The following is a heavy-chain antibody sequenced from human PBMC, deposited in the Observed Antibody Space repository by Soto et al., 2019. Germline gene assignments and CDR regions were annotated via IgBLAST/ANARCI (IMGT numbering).Heavy chain of an antibody. CDR2: MNLDTGGT. CDR3: ARDGNFAFRGYSFGFDF. CDR1: GYRFTTFY. D-gene: IGHD5-18*01. V-gene: IGHV1-2*06. J-gene: IGHJ4*02. Sequence: GASVNVSCKASGYRFTTFYIHWVRQAPGQGLEWMGRMNLDTGGTTYAQKFQGRVTMTRDTSISTAYMEVTNLKSDDTAIYYCARDGNFAFRGYSFGFDFWGQGTLVTVSS.